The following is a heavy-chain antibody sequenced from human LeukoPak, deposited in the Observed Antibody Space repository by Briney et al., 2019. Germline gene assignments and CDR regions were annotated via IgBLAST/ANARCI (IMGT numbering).Heavy chain of an antibody. CDR3: ARGSITVVPAFDI. CDR2: IYYTGSA. CDR1: GGSLSTYY. Sequence: SETLSLTCTVSGGSLSTYYRSWIRQTPGQGLEWIGCIYYTGSANYNPSLRSRGTISVDTSKNQFSLKLTSVTAADTAVYYCARGSITVVPAFDIWGQGTMVTVSS. D-gene: IGHD4-23*01. V-gene: IGHV4-59*12. J-gene: IGHJ3*02.